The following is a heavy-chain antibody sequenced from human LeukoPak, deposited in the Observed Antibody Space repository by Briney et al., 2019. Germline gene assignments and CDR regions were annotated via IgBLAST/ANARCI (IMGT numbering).Heavy chain of an antibody. V-gene: IGHV3-66*02. CDR1: GFTVSSNY. J-gene: IGHJ3*02. CDR2: IYSGGST. CDR3: AREYSQDDAFDI. D-gene: IGHD6-6*01. Sequence: GGSLRLSCAASGFTVSSNYMSWVRQAPGKGLEWVSVIYSGGSTYYADSVKGRCTISRDNSKNTLDLQMNSLRAEDTAVYYCAREYSQDDAFDIWGQGTMVTVSS.